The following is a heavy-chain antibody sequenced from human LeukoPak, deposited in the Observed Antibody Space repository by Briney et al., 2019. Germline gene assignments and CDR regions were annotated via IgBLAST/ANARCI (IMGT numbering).Heavy chain of an antibody. CDR3: AKDRDGGYYG. V-gene: IGHV3-23*01. D-gene: IGHD3-22*01. J-gene: IGHJ4*02. CDR1: GFTFSSYA. Sequence: GGSPRLSCAASGFTFSSYAMTWVRQAPGRGLEWVSSISGSGGSTYYADSVKGRFTISRDNSKNTLYLQMNSLRAEDTAVYYCAKDRDGGYYGWGQGTLVTVSS. CDR2: ISGSGGST.